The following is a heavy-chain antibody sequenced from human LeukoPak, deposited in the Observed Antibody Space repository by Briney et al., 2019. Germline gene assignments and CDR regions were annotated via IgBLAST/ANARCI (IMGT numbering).Heavy chain of an antibody. CDR2: INHSGST. D-gene: IGHD6-19*01. J-gene: IGHJ4*02. CDR3: ARYSSGWYYFDY. V-gene: IGHV4-34*01. Sequence: SETLSLTFAVYGGSFSGYYWSWIRQPPGKGLEWIGEINHSGSTNYNPSLKSRVTISVDTSKNQFSLKLSSVTAADTAVYYCARYSSGWYYFDYWGQGTLVTVSS. CDR1: GGSFSGYY.